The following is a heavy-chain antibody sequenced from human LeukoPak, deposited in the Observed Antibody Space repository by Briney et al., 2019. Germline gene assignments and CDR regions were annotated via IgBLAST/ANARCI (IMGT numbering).Heavy chain of an antibody. J-gene: IGHJ5*02. CDR1: GGSISSGSYY. CDR3: ARAGGSYGYFWFDP. V-gene: IGHV4-61*02. D-gene: IGHD3-16*01. CDR2: IYTSGST. Sequence: PSGTLSLTCAVSGGSISSGSYYWSWIRQPAGKGLEWIGRIYTSGSTNYNPSLKSRVTISVDTSKNQFSLKLSSVTAADTAVYYCARAGGSYGYFWFDPWGQGTLVTVSS.